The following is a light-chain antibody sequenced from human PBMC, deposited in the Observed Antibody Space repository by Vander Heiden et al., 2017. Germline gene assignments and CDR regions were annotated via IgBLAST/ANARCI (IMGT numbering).Light chain of an antibody. V-gene: IGLV1-44*01. Sequence: QSVLTQPPSASGTPGQRVTISCSGSSSNIGSRTVNWYQHLPGTAPKLLIYSNNQRPSGVPDRISASKSGTSASLAVSGLQSGDEADYYCSAWDNSLNAWVFGGGTKLTVL. CDR2: SNN. CDR1: SSNIGSRT. CDR3: SAWDNSLNAWV. J-gene: IGLJ3*02.